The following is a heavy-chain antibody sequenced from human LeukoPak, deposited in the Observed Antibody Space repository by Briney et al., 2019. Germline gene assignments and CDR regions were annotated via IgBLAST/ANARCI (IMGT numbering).Heavy chain of an antibody. Sequence: SVKVSCKASGGTFSSYAISWVRQAPGQGLEWMGRIIPILGIANYAQKFQGRVTITADKSTSTAYMELSSLRSEDTAVYYCARDEGRVAGTLYYYGMDVWGQGTTVTVSS. CDR3: ARDEGRVAGTLYYYGMDV. CDR2: IIPILGIA. CDR1: GGTFSSYA. V-gene: IGHV1-69*04. D-gene: IGHD6-19*01. J-gene: IGHJ6*02.